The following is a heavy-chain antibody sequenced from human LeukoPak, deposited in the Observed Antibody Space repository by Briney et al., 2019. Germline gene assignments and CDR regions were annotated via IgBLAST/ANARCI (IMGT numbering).Heavy chain of an antibody. D-gene: IGHD2-2*01. CDR3: ARSKGYCGSSTCYSGHFDY. J-gene: IGHJ4*02. V-gene: IGHV3-53*01. CDR1: GFTVSSNY. Sequence: GGSLRLSCAASGFTVSSNYMSWVRQAPGKGLGWVSVIYSGGSTYYADSMKGRFTISRDNSKNTLYLQMNSLRAEDTAVYYCARSKGYCGSSTCYSGHFDYWGQGTLVTVSS. CDR2: IYSGGST.